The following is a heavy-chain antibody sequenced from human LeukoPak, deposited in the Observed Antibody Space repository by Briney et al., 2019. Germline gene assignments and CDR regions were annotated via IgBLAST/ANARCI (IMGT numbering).Heavy chain of an antibody. Sequence: SETLSLTCTVSGGSISSSSYHWGWIRQPPGKGLEWIGSIYYSGSTYYNPSLKSRVTISVDTSKNQFSLKLSSVTAADTAVYYCARHQSYDFWSAPHSTTSTKGYFDYWGQGTLVTVSS. J-gene: IGHJ4*02. V-gene: IGHV4-39*01. CDR1: GGSISSSSYH. CDR3: ARHQSYDFWSAPHSTTSTKGYFDY. CDR2: IYYSGST. D-gene: IGHD3-3*01.